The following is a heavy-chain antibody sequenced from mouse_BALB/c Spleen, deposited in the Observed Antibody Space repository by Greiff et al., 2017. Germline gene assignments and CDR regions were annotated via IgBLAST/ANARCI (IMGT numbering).Heavy chain of an antibody. J-gene: IGHJ2*01. Sequence: VKVVESGAELVRPGTSVKVSCKASGYAFTNYLIEWVKQRPGQGLEWIGVINPGSGGTNYDEKFKSKATLTVDTSSSTAYMQLSSLTSEDSAVYYCKTYGNSYFDYWGQGTTLTVSS. V-gene: IGHV1-54*01. D-gene: IGHD2-1*01. CDR3: KTYGNSYFDY. CDR2: INPGSGGT. CDR1: GYAFTNYL.